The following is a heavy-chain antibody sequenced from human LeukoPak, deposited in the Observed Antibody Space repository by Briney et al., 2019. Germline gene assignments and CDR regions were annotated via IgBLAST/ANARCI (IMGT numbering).Heavy chain of an antibody. J-gene: IGHJ4*02. Sequence: PGGSLRLSCAASGFTFSSYAMSWVRQAPGKGLEWVSAISGSGGSTYYADSVKGRFTISRDNAKNSLYLQMNSLRAEDTAVYYCARVDSILTGYSVRSFDYWGQGTLVTVSS. CDR2: ISGSGGST. D-gene: IGHD3-9*01. CDR3: ARVDSILTGYSVRSFDY. V-gene: IGHV3-23*01. CDR1: GFTFSSYA.